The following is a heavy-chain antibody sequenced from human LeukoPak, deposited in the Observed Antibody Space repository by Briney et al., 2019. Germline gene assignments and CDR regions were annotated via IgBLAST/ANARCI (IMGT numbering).Heavy chain of an antibody. CDR1: GGSINGYY. J-gene: IGHJ5*02. D-gene: IGHD6-13*01. CDR3: ARLHFAAAEEFDP. CDR2: IYYSGNT. V-gene: IGHV4-59*08. Sequence: PSETLSLTCTVFGGSINGYYWSWIRQPPGKGLEWIGYIYYSGNTNYNPSLKSRVSISVDTSKNQFSLNLSSVNAADTAVYYCARLHFAAAEEFDPWGQGTLVTVSS.